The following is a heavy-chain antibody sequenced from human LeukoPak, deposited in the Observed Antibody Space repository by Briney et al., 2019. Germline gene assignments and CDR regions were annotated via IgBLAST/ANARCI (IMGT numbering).Heavy chain of an antibody. J-gene: IGHJ4*02. CDR2: IDWDDDK. CDR1: GFSLSTSGMC. D-gene: IGHD3-22*01. CDR3: ARISYYDSSGYFDY. V-gene: IGHV2-70*11. Sequence: GPALVKPTQTLTLTCTFSGFSLSTSGMCVSWIRQPPGKALEWLARIDWDDDKYYSTSLKTRLTISKDTSKNQVVLTMTNMDPVDTATYYCARISYYDSSGYFDYWGQGTLVTVSS.